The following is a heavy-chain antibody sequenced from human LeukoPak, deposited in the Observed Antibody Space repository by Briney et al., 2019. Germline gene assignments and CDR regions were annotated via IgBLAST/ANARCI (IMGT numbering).Heavy chain of an antibody. CDR1: GYSFTSYW. D-gene: IGHD4-23*01. CDR2: IYPGDSET. V-gene: IGHV5-51*01. J-gene: IGHJ4*02. CDR3: ARDYGGNSLFDY. Sequence: GESLKISCKGSGYSFTSYWIGWVRQMPGNRLEWMGIIYPGDSETRYTPSFQGQVTISADKSISTAYLEWSSRKASDTAMYYCARDYGGNSLFDYWGQGTLVTVSS.